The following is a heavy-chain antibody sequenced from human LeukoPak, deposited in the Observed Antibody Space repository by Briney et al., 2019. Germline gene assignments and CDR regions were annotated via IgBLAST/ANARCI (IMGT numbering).Heavy chain of an antibody. CDR1: GYTFTSYY. V-gene: IGHV1-46*01. Sequence: ASVKVSCKASGYTFTSYYMHWVRQAPGQGLEWMGIINPSGGSTSYAQKFQGRVTMTRDMSTGTVYMELSSLRSEDTAVYYCARGLLAAAGTWLSWFDPWGQGTLVTVSS. J-gene: IGHJ5*02. D-gene: IGHD6-13*01. CDR2: INPSGGST. CDR3: ARGLLAAAGTWLSWFDP.